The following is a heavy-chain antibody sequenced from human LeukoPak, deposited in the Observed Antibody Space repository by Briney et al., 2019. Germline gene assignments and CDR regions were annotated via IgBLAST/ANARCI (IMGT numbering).Heavy chain of an antibody. CDR1: GFTFSTYA. CDR3: AKDLGDYAHQFDS. D-gene: IGHD4-17*01. V-gene: IGHV3-23*01. Sequence: GGSLRLSCVASGFTFSTYAMSWVRQAPGKGLEWVSGISGSAGSRYYADSVKGRFTISRDNSKNTLDMQMNSLRAEDTAVYYCAKDLGDYAHQFDSWGQGTLVTVSS. J-gene: IGHJ4*02. CDR2: ISGSAGSR.